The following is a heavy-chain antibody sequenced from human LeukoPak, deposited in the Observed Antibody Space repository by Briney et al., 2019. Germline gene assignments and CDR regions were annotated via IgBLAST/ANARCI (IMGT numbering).Heavy chain of an antibody. D-gene: IGHD1-26*01. CDR2: IYSGGST. CDR1: GFTFSSYE. J-gene: IGHJ4*02. Sequence: PGGSLRLSCAASGFTFSSYEMNWVRQAPGKGLEWVSVIYSGGSTYYADSVKGRFTISRDNSKNTLYLQMNSLRAKDTAVYYCARDRVGDTDYWGQGTLVTVSS. V-gene: IGHV3-53*01. CDR3: ARDRVGDTDY.